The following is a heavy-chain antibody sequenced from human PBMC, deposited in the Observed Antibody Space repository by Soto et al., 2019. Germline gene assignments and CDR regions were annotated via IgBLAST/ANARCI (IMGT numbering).Heavy chain of an antibody. J-gene: IGHJ4*02. CDR3: ARDSSPSR. CDR2: IIPILGIA. Sequence: FLVKLACKASGYTFSSDTGSWVRQAPGQGLEWMGRIIPILGIANYAQKFQGRVTITADKSTSTAYMELSSLRFEDTDVYYCARDSSPSRWGQGPLVTASS. V-gene: IGHV1-69*04. CDR1: GYTFSSDT.